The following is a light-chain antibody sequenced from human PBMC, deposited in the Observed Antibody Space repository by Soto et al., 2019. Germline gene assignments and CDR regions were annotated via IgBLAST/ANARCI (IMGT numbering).Light chain of an antibody. CDR3: SSYTSSSTLVE. J-gene: IGLJ2*01. CDR2: DVS. CDR1: SSDVGGYNY. V-gene: IGLV2-14*01. Sequence: QSVLTQPASVCGSPGQSITISCTGTSSDVGGYNYVSWYQQHPGKAPKLMIYDVSNRPSGVSNRFSGSKSGNTASLTISGLQAEDEADYYCSSYTSSSTLVEFGGGTKLTVL.